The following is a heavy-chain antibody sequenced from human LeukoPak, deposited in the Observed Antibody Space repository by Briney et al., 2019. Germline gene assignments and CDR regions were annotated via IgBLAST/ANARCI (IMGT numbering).Heavy chain of an antibody. V-gene: IGHV3-11*04. CDR1: GFTFSDYW. CDR2: ISNSGNTI. CDR3: ARDIGLAMGSGRKFDY. J-gene: IGHJ4*02. D-gene: IGHD3-10*01. Sequence: GGSLRLSCAASGFTFSDYWMSWVRQAPGKGLEWVSYISNSGNTIYYADSVKGRFTIFRDNAKNSLYLQMNSLRVEDTAVFYCARDIGLAMGSGRKFDYWGQGILVTVSS.